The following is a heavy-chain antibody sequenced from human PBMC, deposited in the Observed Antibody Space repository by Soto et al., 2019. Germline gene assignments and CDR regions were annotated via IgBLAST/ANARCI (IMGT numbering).Heavy chain of an antibody. CDR1: GYSISSGYY. Sequence: SETLSLTCAVSGYSISSGYYWGWIRQPPGKGLEWIGSIYHSGSTYYNPSLKSRVTISVDPSKNQFSLQLNSVTPEDTAIYYCARGLNYYASGSPSYGMDVWGQGTTVTVSS. D-gene: IGHD3-10*01. CDR3: ARGLNYYASGSPSYGMDV. CDR2: IYHSGST. J-gene: IGHJ6*02. V-gene: IGHV4-38-2*01.